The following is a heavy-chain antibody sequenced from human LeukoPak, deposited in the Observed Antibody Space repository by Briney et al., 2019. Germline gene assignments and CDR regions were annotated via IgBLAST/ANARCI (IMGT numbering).Heavy chain of an antibody. V-gene: IGHV1-46*01. J-gene: IGHJ4*02. CDR3: AGHNSASITMTH. CDR2: INPSGGTT. Sequence: GASVKVSCKASGYTFTNYYVHWVRQAPGQGLEWMGIINPSGGTTRYAQKFQGRVTMIRDTSTTTVYMELSSLRSDDTGVYYCAGHNSASITMTHWGQGSPVTVSS. D-gene: IGHD3-22*01. CDR1: GYTFTNYY.